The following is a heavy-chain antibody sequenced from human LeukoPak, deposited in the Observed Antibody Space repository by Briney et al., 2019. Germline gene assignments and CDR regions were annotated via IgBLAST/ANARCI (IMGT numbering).Heavy chain of an antibody. J-gene: IGHJ4*02. V-gene: IGHV3-23*01. D-gene: IGHD1-20*01. CDR2: ISGSGGSA. CDR3: AKDRITATPYYFDF. Sequence: GGSLRLSCAASGFTFSSYAMSWVRQAPGKGLEWVSVISGSGGSAYYADSVKGRFTISRDNSINTLFLQMNSLRAEDSALYYCAKDRITATPYYFDFWGQGTLVTVSS. CDR1: GFTFSSYA.